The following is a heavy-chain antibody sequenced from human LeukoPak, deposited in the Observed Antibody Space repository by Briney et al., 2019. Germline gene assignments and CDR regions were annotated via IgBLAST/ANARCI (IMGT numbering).Heavy chain of an antibody. CDR3: TTQYNSLFDY. CDR1: GGSISSSSYY. D-gene: IGHD1-14*01. CDR2: IYYSGST. Sequence: SETLSLTCTVSGGSISSSSYYWGWIRQPPGKGLEWIGSIYYSGSTYYNPSLKSRVTISVDTSKNQFSLKLSSVTAADTAVYYCTTQYNSLFDYWGQGTLVTVSS. J-gene: IGHJ4*02. V-gene: IGHV4-39*01.